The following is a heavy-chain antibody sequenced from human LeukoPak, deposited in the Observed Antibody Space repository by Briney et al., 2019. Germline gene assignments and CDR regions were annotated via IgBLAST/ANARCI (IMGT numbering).Heavy chain of an antibody. J-gene: IGHJ5*02. Sequence: SETLSLSCAVYGGSFSGYYWSWIRQPPGKGLEWIGEINHSGSTNYNPSLKSRVTISVDTSKNQFSLKLSSVTAADTAVYYCARAPGDGSSTVSWFDPWGQGTLVTVSS. CDR2: INHSGST. CDR1: GGSFSGYY. V-gene: IGHV4-34*01. CDR3: ARAPGDGSSTVSWFDP. D-gene: IGHD6-6*01.